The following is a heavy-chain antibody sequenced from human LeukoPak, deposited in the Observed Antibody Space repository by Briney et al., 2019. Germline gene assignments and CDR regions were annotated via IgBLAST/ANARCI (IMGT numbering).Heavy chain of an antibody. Sequence: GESLKISCKGSGYSFTSYWIGWVRQMPGNGLEWMGIIYPGDSDTRYSPSFQGQVTISADKSISTAYLQWSSLKASDTAMYYCARRYYYGSGSNLYYFDYWGQGTLATVSS. V-gene: IGHV5-51*01. CDR1: GYSFTSYW. CDR2: IYPGDSDT. J-gene: IGHJ4*02. CDR3: ARRYYYGSGSNLYYFDY. D-gene: IGHD3-10*01.